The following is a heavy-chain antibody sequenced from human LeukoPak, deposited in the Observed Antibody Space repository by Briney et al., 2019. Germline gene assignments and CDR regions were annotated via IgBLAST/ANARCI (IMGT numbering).Heavy chain of an antibody. Sequence: ASVKVSYKASGYTFTGYYMHWVRQAPGQGLEWMGWINPNSGGTNYAQKFQGRVTMTRDTSISTAYMELSRLRSDDTAVYYCARDQGVATTHFDYWGQGTLVTVSS. J-gene: IGHJ4*02. CDR3: ARDQGVATTHFDY. CDR1: GYTFTGYY. V-gene: IGHV1-2*02. CDR2: INPNSGGT. D-gene: IGHD5-12*01.